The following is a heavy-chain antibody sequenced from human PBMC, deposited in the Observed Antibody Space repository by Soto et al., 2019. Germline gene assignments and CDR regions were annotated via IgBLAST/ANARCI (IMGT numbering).Heavy chain of an antibody. Sequence: GGSLRLSCAASGFTFSSYAMSWVRQAPGKGLEWVSAISGSGGSTYYADSVKGRFTISRDNSKNTLYLQMNSLRAEDTAVYYCAKDGYCSGGSCYSAGNWFDPWGQGTLVPVSS. J-gene: IGHJ5*02. CDR2: ISGSGGST. CDR1: GFTFSSYA. CDR3: AKDGYCSGGSCYSAGNWFDP. V-gene: IGHV3-23*01. D-gene: IGHD2-15*01.